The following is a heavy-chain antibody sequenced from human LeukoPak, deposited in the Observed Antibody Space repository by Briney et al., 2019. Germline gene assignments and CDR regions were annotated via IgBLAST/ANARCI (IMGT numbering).Heavy chain of an antibody. J-gene: IGHJ3*02. D-gene: IGHD6-19*01. Sequence: SETLSLTCTVSGVSISSSNSYWGWIRQPAGKGLEWIGRIYTSGSTNYNPSLKSRVTMSVDTSKNQFSLKLSSVTAADTAVYYCASHSSGWLRDAFDIWGQGTMVTVSS. CDR3: ASHSSGWLRDAFDI. V-gene: IGHV4-61*02. CDR2: IYTSGST. CDR1: GVSISSSNSY.